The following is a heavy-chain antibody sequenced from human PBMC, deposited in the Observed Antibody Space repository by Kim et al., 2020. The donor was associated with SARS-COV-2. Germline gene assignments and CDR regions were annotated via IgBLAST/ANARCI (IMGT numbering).Heavy chain of an antibody. Sequence: SETLSLTCAVYGGSFSGYYWSWIRQPPGKGLDWIGEINNSGSTNYNPSLKSRVTISVDTSKNQFSLKLSSVTAADTAVYYCARASLRSQLGPYFQHWGQGTLVTVSS. CDR1: GGSFSGYY. CDR3: ARASLRSQLGPYFQH. D-gene: IGHD4-17*01. CDR2: INNSGST. J-gene: IGHJ1*01. V-gene: IGHV4-34*01.